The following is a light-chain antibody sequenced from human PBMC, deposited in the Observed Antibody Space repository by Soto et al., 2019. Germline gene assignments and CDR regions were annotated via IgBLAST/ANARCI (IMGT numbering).Light chain of an antibody. J-gene: IGLJ3*02. Sequence: VLTQPPSVSGAPGQRVTISCTGSSSNIGAGYDVHWYHHLPGTAPKLLIYGNTNRPSGISDRFSASKSGSSASLAITGLQAEDEADYYCQSYDSSLRAWVFGGGTKLTVL. V-gene: IGLV1-40*01. CDR3: QSYDSSLRAWV. CDR1: SSNIGAGYD. CDR2: GNT.